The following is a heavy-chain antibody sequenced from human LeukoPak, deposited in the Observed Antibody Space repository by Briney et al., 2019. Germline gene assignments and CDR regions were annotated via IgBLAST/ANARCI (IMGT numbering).Heavy chain of an antibody. D-gene: IGHD1-14*01. V-gene: IGHV3-30*04. Sequence: GGSLRLSCAASGFTFSSYAMHWVRQAPGKGLEWVAVISYDGSNKYYADSVKGRFTISRDNSKNTLYLQMNSLRAEDTAVYYCARVGPWVNPDYYYYYMDVWGKGTTVTVSS. CDR2: ISYDGSNK. CDR3: ARVGPWVNPDYYYYYMDV. J-gene: IGHJ6*03. CDR1: GFTFSSYA.